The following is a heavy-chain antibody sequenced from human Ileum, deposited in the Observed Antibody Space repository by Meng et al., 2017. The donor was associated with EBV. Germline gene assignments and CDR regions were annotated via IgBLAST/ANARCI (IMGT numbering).Heavy chain of an antibody. J-gene: IGHJ4*02. D-gene: IGHD6-13*01. V-gene: IGHV4-34*01. CDR1: GGSFSGYY. CDR2: INHSGST. Sequence: QVQLQQWGAGLLNPSETLSLPCAVYGGSFSGYYWTWIRQPPGKGLEWIGEINHSGSTNYNPSLRSRVTISVDKNQFSLKLSSVTAADTAVYYCARGFYTYGSSCFDYWGQGTLVTVSS. CDR3: ARGFYTYGSSCFDY.